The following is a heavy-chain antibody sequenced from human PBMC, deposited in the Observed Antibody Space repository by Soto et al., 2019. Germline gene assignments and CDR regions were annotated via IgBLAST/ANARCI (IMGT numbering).Heavy chain of an antibody. D-gene: IGHD6-13*01. CDR3: ARLDGYYHYIDV. Sequence: QVQLQESGPGLVKPSETLSLTCTVSGGSISSYYWTWIRQPPGKGLEWIGYIYYSGSTNYNPSLKRRVTISVATSKTQFSLKLSSVTAADTAVYYWARLDGYYHYIDVWGKGTTVTVSS. V-gene: IGHV4-59*08. J-gene: IGHJ6*03. CDR2: IYYSGST. CDR1: GGSISSYY.